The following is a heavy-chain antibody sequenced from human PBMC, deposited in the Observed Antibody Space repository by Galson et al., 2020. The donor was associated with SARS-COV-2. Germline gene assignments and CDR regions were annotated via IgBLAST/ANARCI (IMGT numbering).Heavy chain of an antibody. CDR3: VKDIGDYYDTSGYYGAFDL. V-gene: IGHV3-9*01. CDR1: TFTLQHYA. J-gene: IGHJ3*01. CDR2: INCHSGSI. Sequence: GGSLTLSCAASTFTLQHYAIHCVRQAPRPRPAPVPGINCHSGSIGYADSVKGRFTISRDNANNSLYLQMNSLRAEDTALYYCVKDIGDYYDTSGYYGAFDLWGQGTLVTVS. D-gene: IGHD3-22*01.